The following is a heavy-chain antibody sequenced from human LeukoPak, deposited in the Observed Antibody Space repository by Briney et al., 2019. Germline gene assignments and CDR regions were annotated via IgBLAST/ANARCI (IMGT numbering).Heavy chain of an antibody. Sequence: GASVTVSFKASGYTFTIYGISWVRQAPGQGLEWMGWISTYNGNTNYAQKLQARLTMTTHTSTSPAYMELRSLTSDDTAVYYCARSSRLRRLYPKEYYFDYWGQGTLVTVSS. CDR1: GYTFTIYG. D-gene: IGHD4-17*01. CDR3: ARSSRLRRLYPKEYYFDY. J-gene: IGHJ4*02. CDR2: ISTYNGNT. V-gene: IGHV1-18*01.